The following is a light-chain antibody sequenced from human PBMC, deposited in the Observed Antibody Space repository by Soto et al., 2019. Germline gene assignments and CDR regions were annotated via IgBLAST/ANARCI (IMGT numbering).Light chain of an antibody. Sequence: EIVLTQSPGTLSLSPGERDTLSCRASQRVSTNFFAWYQQKPGQAPRLLIYGASTRATGIPDRFSGSGSGTDFTLTISRLEPEDFAVYYCQQYGRTSWTFGQGTKVDIK. CDR2: GAS. V-gene: IGKV3-20*01. J-gene: IGKJ1*01. CDR3: QQYGRTSWT. CDR1: QRVSTNF.